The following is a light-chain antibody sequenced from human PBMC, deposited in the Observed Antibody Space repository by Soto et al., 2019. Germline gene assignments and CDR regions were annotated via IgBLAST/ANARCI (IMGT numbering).Light chain of an antibody. CDR1: QGISSY. Sequence: DIQLTQSPSFLSASVGDRVTITFRASQGISSYLAWFQQKPGKAPKLLIYAASTLQAGVPSRFSGSGSGTDFTLTISSLQPEDVAAYYCQKYNSAPLTFGGGTKVDIK. V-gene: IGKV1-27*01. CDR2: AAS. CDR3: QKYNSAPLT. J-gene: IGKJ4*01.